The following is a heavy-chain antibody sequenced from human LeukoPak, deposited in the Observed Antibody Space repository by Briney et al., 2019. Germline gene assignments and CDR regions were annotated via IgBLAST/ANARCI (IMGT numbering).Heavy chain of an antibody. J-gene: IGHJ4*02. CDR2: ISTYSGNT. D-gene: IGHD4-17*01. CDR3: ARANGDYPD. CDR1: GNTFTTYG. Sequence: ASVKVSCKASGNTFTTYGISWVRQAPGQGLEWMGWISTYSGNTNLAQNLQGRVTVTTDTSTSTAYMELRSLRSDDTAVYYCARANGDYPDWGQGTLVTVSS. V-gene: IGHV1-18*01.